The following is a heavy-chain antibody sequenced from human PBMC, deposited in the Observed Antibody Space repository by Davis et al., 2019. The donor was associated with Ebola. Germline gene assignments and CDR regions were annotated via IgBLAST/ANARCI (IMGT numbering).Heavy chain of an antibody. V-gene: IGHV3-23*01. CDR2: IAGSGGST. J-gene: IGHJ4*02. Sequence: GESLNISCAASGFTFSSYAMSWVRQAPGKGLEWVSAIAGSGGSTYHADSVKGRFTISRDNSKNTLYLQMKSLRAEDTAVYYCAKGPETGRFEYWGQGTLVTVSA. D-gene: IGHD1-1*01. CDR3: AKGPETGRFEY. CDR1: GFTFSSYA.